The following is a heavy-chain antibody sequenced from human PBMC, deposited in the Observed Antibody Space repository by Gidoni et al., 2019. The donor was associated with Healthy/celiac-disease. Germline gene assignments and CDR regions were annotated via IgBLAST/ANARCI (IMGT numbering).Heavy chain of an antibody. V-gene: IGHV3-23*01. Sequence: EVQLLESGGGLVQPGGSLRLSCAASGFTFSSYAMSWVRQAPGKGLEWVSAISGSGGSTYYADSVKGRFTISRDNSKNTLYLQMNSLRAEDTAVYYCASSTSEIENQLKRGDYWGQGTLVTVSS. CDR1: GFTFSSYA. CDR3: ASSTSEIENQLKRGDY. J-gene: IGHJ4*02. CDR2: ISGSGGST. D-gene: IGHD2-2*01.